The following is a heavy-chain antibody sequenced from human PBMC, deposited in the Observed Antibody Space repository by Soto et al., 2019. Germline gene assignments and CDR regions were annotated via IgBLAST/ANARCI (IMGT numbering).Heavy chain of an antibody. J-gene: IGHJ1*01. CDR1: GGSIRIGGYN. D-gene: IGHD7-27*01. CDR3: ARDLGKVITQAQ. CDR2: IFHTGNT. Sequence: PSETLSLTCTGSGGSIRIGGYNLRWIRQLPGKGLEWIGYIFHTGNTYYNPSLKSRVTISVDTSQNQFSLRLSSVTAEDTALYYCARDLGKVITQAQWGQGVLVTVSS. V-gene: IGHV4-31*03.